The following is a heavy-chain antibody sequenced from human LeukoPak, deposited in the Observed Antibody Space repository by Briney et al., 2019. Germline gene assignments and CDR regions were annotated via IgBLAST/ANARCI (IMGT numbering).Heavy chain of an antibody. CDR1: GGSFSGYY. V-gene: IGHV4-34*01. Sequence: SETLSLTCAVYGGSFSGYYWSWIRQPPGKGLEWIGEINHSGNTNYNPSLKSRVTISVDTSKNQFSLKLSSVTAADTAVYYCARAILYSSSWPNWFDPWGQGTLVTVSS. CDR2: INHSGNT. CDR3: ARAILYSSSWPNWFDP. J-gene: IGHJ5*02. D-gene: IGHD6-13*01.